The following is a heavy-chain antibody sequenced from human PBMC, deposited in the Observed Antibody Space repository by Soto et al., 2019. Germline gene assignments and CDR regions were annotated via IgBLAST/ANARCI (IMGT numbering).Heavy chain of an antibody. CDR2: IYYSGTT. Sequence: SETLSLTCTVSGDSIRSGNSYWSWIRQPPGKGLEWIAYIYYSGTTNYNPSLESRVTISMDTSKNQFSLRLTSVTAADTAVYYCARGLVVPAANPHYYYYYGMDVWGQGTTVTVSS. J-gene: IGHJ6*02. V-gene: IGHV4-61*01. D-gene: IGHD2-2*01. CDR1: GDSIRSGNSY. CDR3: ARGLVVPAANPHYYYYYGMDV.